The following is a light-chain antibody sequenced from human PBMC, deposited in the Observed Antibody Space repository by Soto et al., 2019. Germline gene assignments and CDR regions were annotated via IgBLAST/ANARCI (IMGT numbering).Light chain of an antibody. J-gene: IGLJ1*01. V-gene: IGLV2-14*01. CDR3: SSHAGSSAFYV. CDR2: EVT. CDR1: SSDIGAYDY. Sequence: QSALTQPASVSGSPGQSITISCTGTSSDIGAYDYVSWYQQYPGRVPKLLIHEVTNRPSGVSDRFSGSKSGNTASLTISGRQTEDEADYYCSSHAGSSAFYVFGTGTKLTVL.